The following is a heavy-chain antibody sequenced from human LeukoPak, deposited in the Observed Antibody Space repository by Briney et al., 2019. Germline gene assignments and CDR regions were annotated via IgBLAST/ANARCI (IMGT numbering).Heavy chain of an antibody. J-gene: IGHJ4*02. CDR3: YSITMVRGRDYFDY. V-gene: IGHV1-69*04. CDR1: GGTFSSYA. D-gene: IGHD3-10*01. Sequence: GASGKLSCKASGGTFSSYAISWVRQAPGQGLEWMGRIIPILGIANYAQKFQGRVTITADKSTSTAYMELSSLRSEDTAVYYCYSITMVRGRDYFDYWGQGTLVTVSS. CDR2: IIPILGIA.